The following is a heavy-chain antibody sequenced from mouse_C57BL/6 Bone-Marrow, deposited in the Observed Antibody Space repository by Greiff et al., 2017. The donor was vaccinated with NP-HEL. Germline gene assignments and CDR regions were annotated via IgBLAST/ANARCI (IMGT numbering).Heavy chain of an antibody. J-gene: IGHJ2*01. V-gene: IGHV1-81*01. CDR3: ARDDCYFDY. Sequence: VQRVESGAELARPGASVKLSCKASGYTFTSYGISWVKQRTGQGLEWIGEIYPRSGNTYYNEKFKGKATLTADKSSSTAYMELRSLTSEDSAVYFCARDDCYFDYWGQGTTLTVSS. CDR2: IYPRSGNT. D-gene: IGHD2-4*01. CDR1: GYTFTSYG.